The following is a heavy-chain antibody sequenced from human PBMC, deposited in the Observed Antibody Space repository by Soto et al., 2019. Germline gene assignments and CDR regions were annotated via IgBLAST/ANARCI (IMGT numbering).Heavy chain of an antibody. D-gene: IGHD3-3*01. CDR1: GFTFSSYG. Sequence: GGSLRLSCAASGFTFSSYGMHWVRQAPGKGLEWVAVISYDGSNKYYADSVKGRFTISRDNSKNTLYLQMNSLRAEDTAVYYCAKWDSGGRRGFWSGYYRYVSGGMDVWGQGTTVTVSS. CDR3: AKWDSGGRRGFWSGYYRYVSGGMDV. V-gene: IGHV3-30*18. CDR2: ISYDGSNK. J-gene: IGHJ6*02.